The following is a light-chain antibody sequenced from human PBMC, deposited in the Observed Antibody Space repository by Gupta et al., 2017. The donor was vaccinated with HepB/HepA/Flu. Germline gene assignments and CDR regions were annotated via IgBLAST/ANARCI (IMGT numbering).Light chain of an antibody. CDR1: QSVSSN. V-gene: IGKV3-15*01. CDR2: GAS. J-gene: IGKJ2*01. CDR3: QQYNNWPLYT. Sequence: EIVMTQSPATLSVSPGERATLSCRASQSVSSNLAWYQQKPGQAPRLLIYGASTRATGIPARFSGSGSGTEXTLTISXLQSEDFAVYYCQQYNNWPLYTFGXGTKLEIK.